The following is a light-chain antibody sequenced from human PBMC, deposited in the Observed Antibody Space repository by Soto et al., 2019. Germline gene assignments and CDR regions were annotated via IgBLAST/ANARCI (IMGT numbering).Light chain of an antibody. J-gene: IGKJ5*01. CDR1: HSLLYSNAYNY. Sequence: VLTQSPLSLPVTPGEPASMSCRSSHSLLYSNAYNYIDWYLQKPGQSPQLLIYLGSHRASGVPDRFSGGGSGTNFTLKINRVEAEDVGIYYCMQGRESLTFGQGTRLEIK. CDR3: MQGRESLT. CDR2: LGS. V-gene: IGKV2-28*01.